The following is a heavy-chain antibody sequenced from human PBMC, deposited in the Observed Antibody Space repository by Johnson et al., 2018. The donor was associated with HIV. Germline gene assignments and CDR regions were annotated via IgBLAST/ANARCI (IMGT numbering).Heavy chain of an antibody. Sequence: QVQLVESGGGVVQPGRSLRLSCAASGFSFSSYPMHWVRQAPGKGLEWVAVTTYDGTNKYYADSVKGRFTLSRDNTKSSLYLQMNSLRAEDTAVYYCARPDTYRYTDGRVGAFDIWGQGTVVTVSP. D-gene: IGHD2-8*01. CDR1: GFSFSSYP. CDR3: ARPDTYRYTDGRVGAFDI. CDR2: TTYDGTNK. J-gene: IGHJ3*02. V-gene: IGHV3-30*04.